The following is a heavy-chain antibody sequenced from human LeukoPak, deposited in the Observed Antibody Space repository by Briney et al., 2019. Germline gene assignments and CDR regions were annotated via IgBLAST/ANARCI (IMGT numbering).Heavy chain of an antibody. D-gene: IGHD3-22*01. V-gene: IGHV1-18*01. CDR1: GYTFASYG. CDR3: ARAPPHYYDSDVPSDY. CDR2: ISAYDGNT. J-gene: IGHJ4*02. Sequence: GASVKVSCKASGYTFASYGISWVRQAPGQGLEWMGWISAYDGNTNYAQKLQGRVTMTTDASTSIAYMELRSLKSDDTAVYYCARAPPHYYDSDVPSDYWGQGTLVTVSS.